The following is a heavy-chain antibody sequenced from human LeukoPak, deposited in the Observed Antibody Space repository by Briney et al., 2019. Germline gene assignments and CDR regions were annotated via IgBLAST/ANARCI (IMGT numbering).Heavy chain of an antibody. D-gene: IGHD3-10*01. Sequence: GGTLRLSCAASGFTFSRYGMSWVRQAPGKGLEWVSAISGSGGRTYYADSVKGRFTISRDNSKNTLYLQMNSLRAEDTAVYNCAKGDFYGSGRDYYYYMDVWGKGTTVTVSS. V-gene: IGHV3-23*01. CDR2: ISGSGGRT. CDR3: AKGDFYGSGRDYYYYMDV. CDR1: GFTFSRYG. J-gene: IGHJ6*03.